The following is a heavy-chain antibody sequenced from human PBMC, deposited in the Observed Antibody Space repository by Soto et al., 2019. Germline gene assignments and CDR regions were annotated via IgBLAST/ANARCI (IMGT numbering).Heavy chain of an antibody. V-gene: IGHV2-5*02. CDR2: IYWDDDK. Sequence: QITLKESGPTLVKPTQTLTLTCTFSGFSLSTSGVGVGWIRQPPGKALEWLALIYWDDDKRYSPSLKSRLTITKDTSKSQVVLTLTNIDPVDTATYYCAHTYYDSLTGLPLEYFQHWGQGTLVTVSS. D-gene: IGHD3-9*01. J-gene: IGHJ1*01. CDR1: GFSLSTSGVG. CDR3: AHTYYDSLTGLPLEYFQH.